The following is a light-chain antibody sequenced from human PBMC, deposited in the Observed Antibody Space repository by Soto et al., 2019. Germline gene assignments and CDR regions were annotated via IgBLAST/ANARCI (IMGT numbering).Light chain of an antibody. CDR3: QHYNSYSEA. Sequence: DIQMTQSPPTLSASEGDRVTITCRASQTISSWLAWYQQKPGKAPKLLIYKASTLKSGVPSRFSGSGSGTEFTLTISSLQPDDFATYYCQHYNSYSEAFGQGTKVDIK. J-gene: IGKJ1*01. V-gene: IGKV1-5*03. CDR1: QTISSW. CDR2: KAS.